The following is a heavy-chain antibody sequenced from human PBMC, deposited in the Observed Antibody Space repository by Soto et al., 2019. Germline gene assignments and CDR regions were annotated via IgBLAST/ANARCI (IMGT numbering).Heavy chain of an antibody. CDR3: ATDRRDDYGWRSFQH. D-gene: IGHD4-17*01. V-gene: IGHV3-21*01. CDR2: IRSSSSYT. CDR1: GFTFRYYS. Sequence: GGSLRLSCAASGFTFRYYSINWVRQAPGKGLEWVSSIRSSSSYTYYADSVKGRFAISRDDAKNSLHLQMSSLRAEDTAVYYFATDRRDDYGWRSFQHWGQGTLVTVSS. J-gene: IGHJ1*01.